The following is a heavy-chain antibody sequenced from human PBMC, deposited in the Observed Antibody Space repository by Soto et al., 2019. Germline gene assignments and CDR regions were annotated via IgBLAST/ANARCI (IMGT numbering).Heavy chain of an antibody. J-gene: IGHJ6*02. Sequence: GGSLRLSCAASGFSFSSSWMHWVRQAPGKGLVWVSRINPGGITTYAGSVKGRFTISRDNAKNTLFLQMNSLRVEDTAVYYCAGMSAYIFGSVDSSYGLDVWGQGTTVTVSS. CDR1: GFSFSSSW. D-gene: IGHD5-18*01. CDR3: AGMSAYIFGSVDSSYGLDV. CDR2: INPGGIT. V-gene: IGHV3-74*03.